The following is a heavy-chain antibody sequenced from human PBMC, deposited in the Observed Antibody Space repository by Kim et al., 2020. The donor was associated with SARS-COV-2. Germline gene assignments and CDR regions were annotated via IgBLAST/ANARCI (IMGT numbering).Heavy chain of an antibody. V-gene: IGHV4-4*02. CDR1: GGSISSSNW. J-gene: IGHJ4*02. CDR2: IYHSGST. CDR3: ARVSLDSSGYYYFDY. Sequence: SETLSLTCAVSGGSISSSNWWSWVRQPPGKGLEWIGEIYHSGSTNYNPSLKSRVTISVDKSKNQFSLKLSSVTAADTAVYYCARVSLDSSGYYYFDYWGQGTLVTVSS. D-gene: IGHD3-22*01.